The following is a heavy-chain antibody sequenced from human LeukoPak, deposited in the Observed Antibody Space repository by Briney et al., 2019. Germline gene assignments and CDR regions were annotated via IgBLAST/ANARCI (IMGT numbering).Heavy chain of an antibody. CDR1: GGSFSGYY. CDR2: INHSGST. D-gene: IGHD5-18*01. V-gene: IGHV4-34*01. Sequence: SETLSLTCAVYGGSFSGYYWSWLRQPPGKGLEWIGEINHSGSTNYNPSLKSRVTMSVDTSKNQFSLKLSSVTAADTAVYYCARDGLYSYGYSYFDYWGQGTLVTVSS. J-gene: IGHJ4*02. CDR3: ARDGLYSYGYSYFDY.